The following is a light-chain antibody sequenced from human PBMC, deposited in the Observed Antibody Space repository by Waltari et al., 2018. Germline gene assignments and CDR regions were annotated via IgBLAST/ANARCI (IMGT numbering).Light chain of an antibody. CDR3: CSYAGSGAWV. Sequence: QPAPTQPASVCGSPGKPITISCTGPSSDMGGFIFLPWYQHYPGKAPKLMIYDVSKGPSGVSNRFSGSKSGNTASLTISGLQAEDEADYYCCSYAGSGAWVFGGGTKLTVL. J-gene: IGLJ3*02. CDR1: SSDMGGFIF. CDR2: DVS. V-gene: IGLV2-23*02.